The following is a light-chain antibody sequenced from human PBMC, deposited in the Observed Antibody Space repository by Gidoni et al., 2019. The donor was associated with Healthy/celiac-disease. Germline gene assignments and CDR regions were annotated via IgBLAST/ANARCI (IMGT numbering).Light chain of an antibody. CDR2: AAS. V-gene: IGKV1-8*01. J-gene: IGKJ2*01. CDR3: QQYYSYPQYT. CDR1: QGISSY. Sequence: AIRMTQPPSSFSASTGDRVTITCRASQGISSYLAWYQQQPGKAPKLLIYAASTLQSGVPSRFSGSGSGTDFTLTISCLQSEDFATYYCQQYYSYPQYTFXXXTKLEIK.